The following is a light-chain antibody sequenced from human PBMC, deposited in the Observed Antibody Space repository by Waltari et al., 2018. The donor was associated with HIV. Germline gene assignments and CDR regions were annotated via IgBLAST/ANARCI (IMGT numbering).Light chain of an antibody. CDR2: DAS. CDR3: QQYDNLRLIT. Sequence: DIQMTQSPSSLSASVGDRVTITCQASQDISNYLNWYQQKPGKAPKLLIYDASNLETGVPSRFSGSGSGTDFTFTISSLQPEDIATYYCQQYDNLRLITFGQGTRLEIK. V-gene: IGKV1-33*01. CDR1: QDISNY. J-gene: IGKJ5*01.